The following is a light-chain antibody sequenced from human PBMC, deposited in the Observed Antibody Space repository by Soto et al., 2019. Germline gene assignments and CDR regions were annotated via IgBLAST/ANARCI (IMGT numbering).Light chain of an antibody. CDR2: GAS. Sequence: ESVLTQSPGPLSLSPGERATLSCRASQSVSSNYLAWYQQKPGQAPRLLIYGASTRATGIPDRFSGSGSGTDFTLTISSLEFGDSAVYYCQQYGSSPTWTFGQGTKVDIK. J-gene: IGKJ1*01. V-gene: IGKV3-20*01. CDR3: QQYGSSPTWT. CDR1: QSVSSNY.